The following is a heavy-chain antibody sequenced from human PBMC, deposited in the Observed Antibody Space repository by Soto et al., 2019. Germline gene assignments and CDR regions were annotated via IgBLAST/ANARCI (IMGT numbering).Heavy chain of an antibody. D-gene: IGHD2-15*01. Sequence: QVQLVQSGAEVKKPGSSVKVSCKASGGAFSDYAFSWVRQAPGQGLEWLRGIMPIFRAPDYAQKFQGSVTITADEFTRTAYMEMNSLRSEDTAVYYCASWLKGPDIGNYYYGMDVWGQGTTVTVS. V-gene: IGHV1-69*12. J-gene: IGHJ6*02. CDR3: ASWLKGPDIGNYYYGMDV. CDR2: IMPIFRAP. CDR1: GGAFSDYA.